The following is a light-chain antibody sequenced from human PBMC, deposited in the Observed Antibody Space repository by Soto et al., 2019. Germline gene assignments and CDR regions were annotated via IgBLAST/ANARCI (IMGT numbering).Light chain of an antibody. CDR2: YVS. Sequence: QSALTQPASVSGSPVQSITISCTGTSSDVGGYDYVSWYQQYPGKAPKLMIYYVSDRPSGVSDRFSGSKSGNTASLTISGLQAEDEADYYCSSYASSSTLVFGTGTRVTVL. V-gene: IGLV2-14*01. CDR3: SSYASSSTLV. CDR1: SSDVGGYDY. J-gene: IGLJ1*01.